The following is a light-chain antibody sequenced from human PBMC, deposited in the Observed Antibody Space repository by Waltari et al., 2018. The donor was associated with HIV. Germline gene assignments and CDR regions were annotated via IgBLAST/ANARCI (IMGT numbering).Light chain of an antibody. J-gene: IGKJ5*01. V-gene: IGKV3-11*01. CDR3: QQRRRWPVT. CDR1: QSISSF. Sequence: IVLTQSPATLSLSPGERATLSCRASQSISSFLAWYRQTPGQAPRLLIYDVSNRATGISDRFSGSGFGTDFTLTINYLEPEDSGIYYCQQRRRWPVTFGDGTRLEIK. CDR2: DVS.